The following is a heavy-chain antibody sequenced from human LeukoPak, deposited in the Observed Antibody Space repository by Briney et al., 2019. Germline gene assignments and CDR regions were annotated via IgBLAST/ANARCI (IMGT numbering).Heavy chain of an antibody. J-gene: IGHJ4*02. D-gene: IGHD3-9*01. CDR2: MNPNSSNT. CDR1: GYTFASYD. Sequence: GASVKVSCKASGYTFASYDINWVRQATGQGLEWMGWMNPNSSNTGYAQKFQGRVTMTRNTSISTAYMELSSLRSEDTAVYYCARGSRVSTIFRTYWGQGTLVTVSS. V-gene: IGHV1-8*01. CDR3: ARGSRVSTIFRTY.